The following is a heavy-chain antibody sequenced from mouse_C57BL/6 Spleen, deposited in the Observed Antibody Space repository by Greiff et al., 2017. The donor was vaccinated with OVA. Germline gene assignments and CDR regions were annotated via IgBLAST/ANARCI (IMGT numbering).Heavy chain of an antibody. CDR3: ARSITTVVAEGFDV. J-gene: IGHJ1*03. CDR1: GYTFTSYW. D-gene: IGHD1-1*01. CDR2: IDPSDSYT. Sequence: QVQLQQPGAELVKPGASVKLSCKASGYTFTSYWMQWVKQRPGQGLEWIGEIDPSDSYTNYNQKFKGKATLTVDTSSSTAYMQLSSLTSEDSAVYYCARSITTVVAEGFDVWGTGTTVTVSS. V-gene: IGHV1-50*01.